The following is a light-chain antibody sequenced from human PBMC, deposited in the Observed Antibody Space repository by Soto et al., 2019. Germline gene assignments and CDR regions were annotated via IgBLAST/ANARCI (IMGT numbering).Light chain of an antibody. CDR2: QDS. Sequence: SSELTQPPSVSVSPGQTASITCSGDKLGDKYACWYQQKPGQSPVLVIYQDSKRPSGIPERFSGSNSGNTATLTISGTQAMDEADYYCQAWDSSPEVFGGGTKLTVL. CDR1: KLGDKY. J-gene: IGLJ3*02. CDR3: QAWDSSPEV. V-gene: IGLV3-1*01.